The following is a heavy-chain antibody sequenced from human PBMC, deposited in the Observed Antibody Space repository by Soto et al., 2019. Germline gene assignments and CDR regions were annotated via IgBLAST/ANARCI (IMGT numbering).Heavy chain of an antibody. CDR2: IRSKANSYAT. CDR3: TRHLYYYDSSGPPG. V-gene: IGHV3-73*01. D-gene: IGHD3-22*01. CDR1: GLTASRNN. J-gene: IGHJ4*02. Sequence: PGGSRRLPFAASGLTASRNNMTWARQASGKGLEWVGRIRSKANSYATAYAASVKGRFTISRDDSKNTAYLQMNSLKTEDTAVYYCTRHLYYYDSSGPPGWGQGTLVTVSS.